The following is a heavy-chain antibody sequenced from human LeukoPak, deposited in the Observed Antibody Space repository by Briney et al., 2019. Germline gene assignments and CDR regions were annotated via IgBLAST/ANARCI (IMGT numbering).Heavy chain of an antibody. J-gene: IGHJ4*02. V-gene: IGHV3-74*01. CDR3: ARGGRSLDY. CDR2: ITNDGSST. Sequence: GGSLRLSCAASGFTFSSYWMHWVRQVSGKGLVWVSRITNDGSSTAHADSVKGRLTISRDNAKNTLYLQMNSLRAEDTAVYYCARGGRSLDYWGQGTLVTVSS. D-gene: IGHD3-3*01. CDR1: GFTFSSYW.